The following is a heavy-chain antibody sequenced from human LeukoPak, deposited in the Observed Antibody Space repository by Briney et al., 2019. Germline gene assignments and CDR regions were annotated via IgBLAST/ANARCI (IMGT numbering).Heavy chain of an antibody. CDR1: GASISSGGYF. Sequence: SETLSLTCTVSGASISSGGYFWSWIRQPPGKGLEWIGYISYSGSTNNHNPSLKSRVTISVDTSKNQFSLKLSSVTAADTAVYYCARHTTSGWYQVVYWGQGTLVTVSS. J-gene: IGHJ4*02. CDR2: ISYSGSTN. CDR3: ARHTTSGWYQVVY. D-gene: IGHD6-19*01. V-gene: IGHV4-61*08.